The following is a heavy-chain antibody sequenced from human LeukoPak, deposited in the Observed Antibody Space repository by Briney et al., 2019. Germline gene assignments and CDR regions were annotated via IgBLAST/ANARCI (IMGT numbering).Heavy chain of an antibody. CDR2: INDSGDCT. J-gene: IGHJ4*02. CDR1: GFTFSIHA. Sequence: PGGSLRLSCAASGFTFSIHAMSWVRQALGKGLKWVSGINDSGDCTYHADSVKGRFTISRDNSKNTLYLQMNSLRAEDTAVYYCAKSLDLAVAGIDYWGQGTLVTVSS. D-gene: IGHD6-19*01. CDR3: AKSLDLAVAGIDY. V-gene: IGHV3-23*01.